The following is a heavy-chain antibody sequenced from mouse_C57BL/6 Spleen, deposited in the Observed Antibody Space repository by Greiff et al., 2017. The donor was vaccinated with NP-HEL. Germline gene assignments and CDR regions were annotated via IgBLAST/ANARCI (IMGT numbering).Heavy chain of an antibody. CDR1: GFTFSSYA. V-gene: IGHV5-4*01. CDR2: ISDGGSYT. J-gene: IGHJ3*01. Sequence: EVQGVESGGGLVKPGGSLKLSCAASGFTFSSYAMSWVRQTPEKRLEWVATISDGGSYTYYPDNVKGRFTISRDNAKNNLYLQMSHLKSEDTAMYYWARDLPVAYWGQGTLVTVSA. CDR3: ARDLPVAY.